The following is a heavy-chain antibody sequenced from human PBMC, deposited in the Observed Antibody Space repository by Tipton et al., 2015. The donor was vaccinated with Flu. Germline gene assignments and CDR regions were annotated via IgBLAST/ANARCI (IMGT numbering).Heavy chain of an antibody. CDR3: ATDRHGSRDSSYAEHFQH. V-gene: IGHV4-39*07. CDR2: IYYSGST. D-gene: IGHD5-24*01. CDR1: GGSISSSSFY. J-gene: IGHJ1*01. Sequence: TLSLTCIVSGGSISSSSFYWGWLRQPPGKGLEWIGSIYYSGSTYYNPSLKSRVTISVDTSKNQFSLKVSSVTAADTAVYYCATDRHGSRDSSYAEHFQHWGQGTLVTVSS.